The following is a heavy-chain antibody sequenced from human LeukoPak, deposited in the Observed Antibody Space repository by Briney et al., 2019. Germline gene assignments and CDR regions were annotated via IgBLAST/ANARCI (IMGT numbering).Heavy chain of an antibody. CDR1: GGTFSSYA. D-gene: IGHD1-26*01. CDR2: IIPILGIA. Sequence: SVKVSCKASGGTFSSYAISWVRQAPGQGLEWMGRIIPILGIANYAQKFQGRVTITADKSTSTAYMELSSLRSEDTGVYYCARRIVSGSYYYYGMDVWGQGTTVTVSS. CDR3: ARRIVSGSYYYYGMDV. J-gene: IGHJ6*02. V-gene: IGHV1-69*04.